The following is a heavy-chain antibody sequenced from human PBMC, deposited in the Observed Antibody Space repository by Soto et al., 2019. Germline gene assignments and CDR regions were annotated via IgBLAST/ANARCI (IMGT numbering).Heavy chain of an antibody. CDR2: INYSGTT. CDR1: GGSFSGYS. CDR3: TRGGGP. D-gene: IGHD3-16*01. V-gene: IGHV4-34*01. J-gene: IGHJ5*02. Sequence: PSETLSLTCAVYGGSFSGYSCSWIRQPPGKGLEWIGEINYSGTTNYNPSLKSRVTISVDTSKNQFSLKLTSVTAADTAVYYCTRGGGPWGQGTMVTVPS.